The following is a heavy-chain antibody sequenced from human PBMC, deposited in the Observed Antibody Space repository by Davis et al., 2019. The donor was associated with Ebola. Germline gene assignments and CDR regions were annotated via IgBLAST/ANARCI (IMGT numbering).Heavy chain of an antibody. Sequence: GESLKISCAASGFTFSGSAMHWVRQASGKGLEWVGRIRSKANSYATAYAASVKGRFTISRDDSKNTAYLQMNSLKTEDTAVYYCNYGGAFDIWGQGTMVTVSS. CDR2: IRSKANSYAT. J-gene: IGHJ3*02. CDR3: NYGGAFDI. CDR1: GFTFSGSA. D-gene: IGHD4-17*01. V-gene: IGHV3-73*01.